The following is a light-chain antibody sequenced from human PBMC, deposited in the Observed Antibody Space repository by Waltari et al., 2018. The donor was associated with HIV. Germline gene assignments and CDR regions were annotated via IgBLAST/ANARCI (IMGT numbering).Light chain of an antibody. Sequence: EIVLTQSPGTLSVSPGERATLSCRASQSVSSNLAWFQQKPGQAPRLVIYGAHTRATGIPDRFSGCGSGTEFTLTISSLQSEDFAVYYCQQYNAWPRTFGQGTKVEIK. CDR2: GAH. CDR1: QSVSSN. J-gene: IGKJ1*01. CDR3: QQYNAWPRT. V-gene: IGKV3-15*01.